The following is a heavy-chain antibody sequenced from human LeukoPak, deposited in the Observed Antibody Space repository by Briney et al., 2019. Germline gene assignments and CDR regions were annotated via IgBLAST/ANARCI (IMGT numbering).Heavy chain of an antibody. Sequence: PGGSLRLSCAASGFTFDDYGMSWVRQAPGKGLEWVSAISGSGGSTYYADSVKGRFTISRDNSKHTLYLQMNSLRAEDTAVYYCAKDNRIVATIGVFYYWGQGTLVTVSS. CDR3: AKDNRIVATIGVFYY. CDR1: GFTFDDYG. V-gene: IGHV3-23*01. D-gene: IGHD5-12*01. J-gene: IGHJ4*02. CDR2: ISGSGGST.